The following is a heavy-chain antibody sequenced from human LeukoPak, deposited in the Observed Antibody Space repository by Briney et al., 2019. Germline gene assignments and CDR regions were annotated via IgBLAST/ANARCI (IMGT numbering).Heavy chain of an antibody. Sequence: SETLSLTCTVSGGSISSYYWSWIRQPPGKGLEWIGYIYYSGSTNYNPSLKSLVTISVDTSKNQFSLKLSSVTAADTAVYYCARETVSSGYYYYYGMDVWGQGTTVTVSS. J-gene: IGHJ6*02. D-gene: IGHD3-22*01. CDR1: GGSISSYY. CDR2: IYYSGST. CDR3: ARETVSSGYYYYYGMDV. V-gene: IGHV4-59*01.